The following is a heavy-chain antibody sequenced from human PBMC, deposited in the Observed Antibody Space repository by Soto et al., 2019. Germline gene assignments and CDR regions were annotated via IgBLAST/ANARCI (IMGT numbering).Heavy chain of an antibody. CDR1: GFTFGDYA. Sequence: EVQLVESGGGLVQPGRSLRLSCTASGFTFGDYAMSWFRQAPGKGLEWVGFIRSKAYGGTTEYAASVKGRFTISRDDSKSIAYLQMNSLKTEDTAVYYCTRDASLGIVVPYMDFWGKGTTVTVSS. CDR3: TRDASLGIVVPYMDF. D-gene: IGHD2-2*01. V-gene: IGHV3-49*03. J-gene: IGHJ6*03. CDR2: IRSKAYGGTT.